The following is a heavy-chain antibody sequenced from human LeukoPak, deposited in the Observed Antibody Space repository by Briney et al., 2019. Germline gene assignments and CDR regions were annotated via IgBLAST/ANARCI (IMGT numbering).Heavy chain of an antibody. CDR1: GGTFSSYA. CDR3: ARLAAAGPPIDY. V-gene: IGHV1-18*01. Sequence: ASVKVSCKASGGTFSSYAISWVRQAPGQGLEWMGWISAYNGNTNYAQKLQGRVTMTTDTSTSTAYMELRSLRSDDTAVYYCARLAAAGPPIDYWGQGTLVTVSS. J-gene: IGHJ4*02. CDR2: ISAYNGNT. D-gene: IGHD6-13*01.